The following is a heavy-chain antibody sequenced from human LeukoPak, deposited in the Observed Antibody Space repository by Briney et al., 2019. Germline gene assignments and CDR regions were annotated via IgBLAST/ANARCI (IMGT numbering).Heavy chain of an antibody. V-gene: IGHV4-59*08. Sequence: PSETLSLTCTVSGGSISSYYWSWIRQPPGKGLEWIGYIYYSGSTNYNPFLKSRVTISVDTSKNQFSLKLSSVTAADTAVYYCARGLSSARSSRWFDPWGQGTLVTVSS. CDR2: IYYSGST. CDR3: ARGLSSARSSRWFDP. J-gene: IGHJ5*02. CDR1: GGSISSYY. D-gene: IGHD3-16*01.